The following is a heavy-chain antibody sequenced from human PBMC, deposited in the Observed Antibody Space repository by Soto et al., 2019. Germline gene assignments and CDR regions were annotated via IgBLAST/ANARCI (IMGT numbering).Heavy chain of an antibody. CDR1: GGTFSSYA. Sequence: GASVKVSCKASGGTFSSYAISWVRQAPGQGLEWMGGIIPIFGTANYAQKFQGRVTMTEDTSTDTAYMELSSLRSEDTAVYYCATEAWVAHDAFDIWGQGTMVTVSS. CDR3: ATEAWVAHDAFDI. J-gene: IGHJ3*02. CDR2: IIPIFGTA. D-gene: IGHD2-15*01. V-gene: IGHV1-69*06.